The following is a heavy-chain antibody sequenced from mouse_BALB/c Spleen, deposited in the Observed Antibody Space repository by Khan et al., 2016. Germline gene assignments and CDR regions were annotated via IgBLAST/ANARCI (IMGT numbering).Heavy chain of an antibody. J-gene: IGHJ3*01. Sequence: EVQLVESGGGLVQPKGSLKLSCAASGFTFNTYAMNWVRQAPGKGLEWVARIRSKSNNYATYYADSVKDRFTISRDDSQSMLYLQMNNLKTEDTAMYYFVRRDWFAYWGQGTLVTVSA. V-gene: IGHV10-1*02. CDR1: GFTFNTYA. CDR3: VRRDWFAY. CDR2: IRSKSNNYAT.